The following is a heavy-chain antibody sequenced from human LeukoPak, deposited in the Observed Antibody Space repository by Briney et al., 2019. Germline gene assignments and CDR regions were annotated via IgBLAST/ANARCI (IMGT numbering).Heavy chain of an antibody. CDR1: GGSISSYY. Sequence: PSETLSLTCTVSGGSISSYYWSWIRQPPGKGLEWIGYIYYSGSTNYNPSLKSRVTISVDTSKNQFSLKLSSVTAADTAVYYCAGLGYCSGGSCYGYWYFDLWGRGTLVTVSS. CDR3: AGLGYCSGGSCYGYWYFDL. V-gene: IGHV4-59*01. D-gene: IGHD2-15*01. J-gene: IGHJ2*01. CDR2: IYYSGST.